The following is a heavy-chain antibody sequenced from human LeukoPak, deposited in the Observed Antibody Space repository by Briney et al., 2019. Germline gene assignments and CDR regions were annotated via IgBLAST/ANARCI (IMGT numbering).Heavy chain of an antibody. D-gene: IGHD3-10*01. J-gene: IGHJ5*02. Sequence: SETLSLTCSFSGGSISSYYWSWIRQPPGKGLEWIGNVFYTGITNYNPSLKSRVNISIDTSESQVSLRLNAVTAADTAVYYCARTLVRGGIKKNIWCGPWGQGTLVSVSS. CDR2: VFYTGIT. CDR1: GGSISSYY. V-gene: IGHV4-59*01. CDR3: ARTLVRGGIKKNIWCGP.